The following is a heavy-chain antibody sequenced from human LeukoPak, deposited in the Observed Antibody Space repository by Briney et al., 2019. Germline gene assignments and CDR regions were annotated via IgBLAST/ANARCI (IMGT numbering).Heavy chain of an antibody. CDR1: GFTFSSYA. CDR2: ISGSGGST. D-gene: IGHD5-12*01. J-gene: IGHJ3*02. Sequence: PGGSLRLSCAASGFTFSSYAMSWVRQAPGKGLEWVSVISGSGGSTYYADSVKGRFTISRDNSKNTLYLQMNSLRAEDTAVYYCAKDQGLRGFSQAYDIWGQGTMVTVSS. V-gene: IGHV3-23*01. CDR3: AKDQGLRGFSQAYDI.